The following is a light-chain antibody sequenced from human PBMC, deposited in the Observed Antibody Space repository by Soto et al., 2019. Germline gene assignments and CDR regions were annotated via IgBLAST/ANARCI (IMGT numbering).Light chain of an antibody. CDR1: QSVSSN. V-gene: IGKV3-15*01. CDR2: GAY. Sequence: EIVMTQPPATLSVSLGARATLSCRASQSVSSNLAWYQQKPGQAPRLLIYGAYIRATGIPARFSGSGSGTEFTLTISSLQSGDFAIYYCQQYNNWPPYTFGQGTKLEIK. CDR3: QQYNNWPPYT. J-gene: IGKJ2*01.